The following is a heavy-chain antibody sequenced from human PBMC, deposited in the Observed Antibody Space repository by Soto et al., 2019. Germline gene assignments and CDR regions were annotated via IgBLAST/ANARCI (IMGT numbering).Heavy chain of an antibody. Sequence: SVKVSCKASGCTFSSYAISWVRQAPGQGLEWMGGIIPIFGTANYAQKFQGRVTITADESTSTAYMELSSLRSEDTAVYYCARMWRGGTMIEYYYYGMDVWGQGTTVTVSS. D-gene: IGHD3-22*01. CDR3: ARMWRGGTMIEYYYYGMDV. J-gene: IGHJ6*02. CDR2: IIPIFGTA. V-gene: IGHV1-69*13. CDR1: GCTFSSYA.